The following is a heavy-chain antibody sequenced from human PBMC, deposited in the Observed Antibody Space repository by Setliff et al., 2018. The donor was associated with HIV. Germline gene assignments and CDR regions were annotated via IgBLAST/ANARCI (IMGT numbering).Heavy chain of an antibody. V-gene: IGHV1-8*02. CDR2: MNPNSGNT. CDR3: ARALPYDSSGYYFVGWFDP. CDR1: GYTFTSYD. J-gene: IGHJ5*02. Sequence: ASVKVSCKASGYTFTSYDINWVRQATGQGLEWMGWMNPNSGNTGYAQKFQGRVTMTRNTSISTAYMALSSLRSEDTAVYYCARALPYDSSGYYFVGWFDPWGQGTLVTVSS. D-gene: IGHD3-22*01.